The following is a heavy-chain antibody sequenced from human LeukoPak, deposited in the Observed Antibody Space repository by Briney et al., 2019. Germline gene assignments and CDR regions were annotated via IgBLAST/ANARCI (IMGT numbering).Heavy chain of an antibody. CDR1: GGSFSSGSYY. CDR3: ARDTVVISHDAFDI. CDR2: IYTSGST. D-gene: IGHD3-22*01. J-gene: IGHJ3*02. V-gene: IGHV4-61*02. Sequence: SQTLSLTCTVSGGSFSSGSYYWSWIRQPAGKRLEWIGRIYTSGSTHYNPSLKSRATISVDTSKNQFSLRLSSVTAADTAVYYCARDTVVISHDAFDIWGLGTMVTVSS.